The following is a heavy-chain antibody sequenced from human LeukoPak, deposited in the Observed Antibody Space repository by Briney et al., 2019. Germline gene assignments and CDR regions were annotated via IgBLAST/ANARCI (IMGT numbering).Heavy chain of an antibody. Sequence: GSLRLSCEASGFTFSSFWMSWVRQAPGKGLEGVAHIKEDESDEYYVDSVRGRFTASRDNAENSVNLQMNSLRVEDTAVYYCARWRGRQSEFDYWGQGTLVTVSS. CDR1: GFTFSSFW. D-gene: IGHD1-1*01. J-gene: IGHJ4*02. CDR2: IKEDESDE. CDR3: ARWRGRQSEFDY. V-gene: IGHV3-7*01.